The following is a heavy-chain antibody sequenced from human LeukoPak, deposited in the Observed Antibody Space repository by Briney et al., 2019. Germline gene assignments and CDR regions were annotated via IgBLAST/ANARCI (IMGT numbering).Heavy chain of an antibody. Sequence: RGSLRLSCAASGFTFSSYAMSWVRQAPGKGLEWVSTISTSGSIKYYADSGKGRFTISRDNSENTLYVQMNSLRAEDTGVYYCARGYGSWDFWGQGTLVTVSS. V-gene: IGHV3-23*01. CDR1: GFTFSSYA. D-gene: IGHD3-10*01. J-gene: IGHJ4*02. CDR3: ARGYGSWDF. CDR2: ISTSGSIK.